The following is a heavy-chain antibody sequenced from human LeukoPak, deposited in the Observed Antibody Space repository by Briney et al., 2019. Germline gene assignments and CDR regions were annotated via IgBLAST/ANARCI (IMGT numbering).Heavy chain of an antibody. CDR3: ARESLRYYGSGSYYYDY. CDR2: ISSSSSYI. D-gene: IGHD3-10*01. J-gene: IGHJ4*02. CDR1: GFTFSSYS. V-gene: IGHV3-21*01. Sequence: GGSLRLSCAASGFTFSSYSMNWVRQAPGKGLEWVSSISSSSSYIYYADSVKGRFTISRDNAKNSLYLQMNSLRAEDTAVYYCARESLRYYGSGSYYYDYWGQGTLVTVSS.